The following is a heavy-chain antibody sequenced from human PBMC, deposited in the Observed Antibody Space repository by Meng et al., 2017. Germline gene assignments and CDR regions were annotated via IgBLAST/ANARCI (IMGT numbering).Heavy chain of an antibody. V-gene: IGHV1-18*01. CDR2: ISAYNGNT. CDR1: GYTFTSYG. J-gene: IGHJ4*02. Sequence: ASVKVSCKASGYTFTSYGISWVRQAPGQGLEWMGWISAYNGNTNYAQKLQGRVTITADESTSTAYMELSSLRSEDTAVYYCARGRGYSYGYLAEALDYWGQGTLVTVSS. D-gene: IGHD5-18*01. CDR3: ARGRGYSYGYLAEALDY.